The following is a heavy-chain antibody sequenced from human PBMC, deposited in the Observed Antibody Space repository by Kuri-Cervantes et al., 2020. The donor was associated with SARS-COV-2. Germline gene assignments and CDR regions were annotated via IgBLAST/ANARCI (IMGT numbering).Heavy chain of an antibody. Sequence: GGSLRLSCAASGFTFSSNWMSWVRQAPGKGLEWVANIKQDGSEKYYVDSVKGRFTISRDNAKNSLYLQMNSLRAEDTAVYYCARGLTLEGDSYGYHYWGQGTLVTVSS. V-gene: IGHV3-7*01. CDR3: ARGLTLEGDSYGYHY. D-gene: IGHD5-18*01. CDR2: IKQDGSEK. J-gene: IGHJ4*02. CDR1: GFTFSSNW.